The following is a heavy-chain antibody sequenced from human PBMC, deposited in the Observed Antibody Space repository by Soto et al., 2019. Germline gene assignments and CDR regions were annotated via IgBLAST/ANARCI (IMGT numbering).Heavy chain of an antibody. D-gene: IGHD3-22*01. CDR3: ARRLIDGSPVNAFDI. V-gene: IGHV5-51*01. CDR1: GYSFTSYW. J-gene: IGHJ3*02. CDR2: IYPGDSDT. Sequence: GESLKISCKGSGYSFTSYWIGWVRQMPGKGLEWMGIIYPGDSDTRYNPSFQGQVTISADKSISTAYLQWSSLKASDTAMYYCARRLIDGSPVNAFDIWGQGTMVTVSS.